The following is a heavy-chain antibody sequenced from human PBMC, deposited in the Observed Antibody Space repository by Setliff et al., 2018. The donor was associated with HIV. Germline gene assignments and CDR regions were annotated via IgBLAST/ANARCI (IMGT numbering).Heavy chain of an antibody. CDR3: ARDWGNSGYLYYFDY. Sequence: SLKISCAASGFTFSSHALHWVRQAPGKGLEWVAGISYDGAYKYYVGSVKGRFTISRDNSRNTLYLQMSSLRAEDTAVYYCARDWGNSGYLYYFDYWGQGTLVTVSS. J-gene: IGHJ4*02. CDR2: ISYDGAYK. D-gene: IGHD3-22*01. CDR1: GFTFSSHA. V-gene: IGHV3-30*15.